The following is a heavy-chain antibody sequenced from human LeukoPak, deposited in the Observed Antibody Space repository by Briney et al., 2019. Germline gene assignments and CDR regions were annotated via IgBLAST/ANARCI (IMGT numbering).Heavy chain of an antibody. V-gene: IGHV3-15*01. CDR2: IYSKADGGTI. D-gene: IGHD3-22*01. J-gene: IGHJ1*01. CDR1: GFTFSNAW. CDR3: TRGSSSYDPSDLEN. Sequence: PGGSLRHSRAASGFTFSNAWMNWVRQAPGKGLEWVGRIYSKADGGTIEYPAPVKGRFTISRDDSKNTLYLQMNSLKTEDTAVYYCTRGSSSYDPSDLENWGQGTLVTVSS.